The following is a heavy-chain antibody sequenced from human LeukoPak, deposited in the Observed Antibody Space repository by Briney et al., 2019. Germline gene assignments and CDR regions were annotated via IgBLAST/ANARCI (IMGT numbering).Heavy chain of an antibody. CDR3: ASGCDYISIFDY. Sequence: PSETLSLTCTVSGGSISSGGYYWSWIRQHPGKGLEWIGYIYYSGSTYYNPSLKSRVTISVDTSKNQFSLKLSSVTAADTAVYYCASGCDYISIFDYWGQGTLVTVSS. D-gene: IGHD5-12*01. CDR2: IYYSGST. J-gene: IGHJ4*02. CDR1: GGSISSGGYY. V-gene: IGHV4-31*03.